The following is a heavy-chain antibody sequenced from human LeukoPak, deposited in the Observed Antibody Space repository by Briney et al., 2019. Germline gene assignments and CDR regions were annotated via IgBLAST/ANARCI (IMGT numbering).Heavy chain of an antibody. CDR1: GGSISSGGYY. CDR3: ARAPPPDSSGYYHPSQFDY. Sequence: PSETLSLTCTVSGGSISSGGYYWSWIRQHPGKGLEWIGYIYYSGSTYYNPSLKSRVTISVDTSKNQFSLKLSSVTAADTAVYYCARAPPPDSSGYYHPSQFDYWGQGTLVTVSS. V-gene: IGHV4-31*03. J-gene: IGHJ4*02. CDR2: IYYSGST. D-gene: IGHD3-22*01.